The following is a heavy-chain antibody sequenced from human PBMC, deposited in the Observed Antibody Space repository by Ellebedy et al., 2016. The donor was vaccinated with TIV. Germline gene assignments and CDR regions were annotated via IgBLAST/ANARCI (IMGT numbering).Heavy chain of an antibody. CDR3: ARGISGWYARYFDY. Sequence: GESLKISXAASGFTFSSYWMSWVRQAPGKGLEWVANIKQDGSEKYYVDSVKGRFTISRDNAKNSLYLQMNSLRAEDTAVYYCARGISGWYARYFDYWGQGTLVTVSS. CDR2: IKQDGSEK. CDR1: GFTFSSYW. J-gene: IGHJ4*02. V-gene: IGHV3-7*04. D-gene: IGHD6-19*01.